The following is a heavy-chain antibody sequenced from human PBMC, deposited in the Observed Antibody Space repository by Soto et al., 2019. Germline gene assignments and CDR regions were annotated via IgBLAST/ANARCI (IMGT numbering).Heavy chain of an antibody. CDR1: GYSFTSYW. CDR3: ARPRYSSSWPFDY. Sequence: GESLKISCQGSGYSFTSYWIGSVRQMPGKGLEWMGIIYPVASDTRYSPSFQGQVTISADKSISTAYLQWSSLKASDTAMYYCARPRYSSSWPFDYWGQGTLVTVSS. J-gene: IGHJ4*02. D-gene: IGHD6-13*01. CDR2: IYPVASDT. V-gene: IGHV5-51*01.